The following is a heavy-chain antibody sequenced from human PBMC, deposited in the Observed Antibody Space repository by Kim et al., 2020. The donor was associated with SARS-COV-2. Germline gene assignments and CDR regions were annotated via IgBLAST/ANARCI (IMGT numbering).Heavy chain of an antibody. D-gene: IGHD3-10*01. CDR1: GFTFSSYA. V-gene: IGHV3-30*04. CDR3: ARGTMVRGVTNWFDP. Sequence: GGSLRLSCAASGFTFSSYAMPWVRQAPGKGLEWVAVISYDGSNKYYADSVKGRFTISRDNSKNTLYLQMNSLRAEDTAVYYCARGTMVRGVTNWFDPWGQGTLVTVSS. CDR2: ISYDGSNK. J-gene: IGHJ5*02.